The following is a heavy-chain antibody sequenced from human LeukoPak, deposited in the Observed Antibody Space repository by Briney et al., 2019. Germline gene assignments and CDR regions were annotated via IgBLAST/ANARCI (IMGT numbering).Heavy chain of an antibody. V-gene: IGHV4-39*01. CDR2: IYYSGST. D-gene: IGHD3-22*01. CDR1: GGFICSSSYF. CDR3: ASPAVPDSSGSQLHHFDY. Sequence: SETLSLTCTVSGGFICSSSYFWGWVRQPRGKGREWIASIYYSGSTYYNPSLKSRVTISVDTSKNKFSLKLSSVTAADTAVYYCASPAVPDSSGSQLHHFDYWGQGTLVTVSS. J-gene: IGHJ4*02.